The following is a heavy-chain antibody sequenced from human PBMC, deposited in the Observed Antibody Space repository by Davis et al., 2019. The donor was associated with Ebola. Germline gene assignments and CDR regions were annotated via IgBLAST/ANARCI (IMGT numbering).Heavy chain of an antibody. D-gene: IGHD4-17*01. CDR2: VYYGGST. J-gene: IGHJ6*02. CDR3: ARGNYGDYIVLYYYNMDV. CDR1: GGSISGYY. Sequence: MPSETLSLTCAVSGGSISGYYWSWIRQPPGKGLEWIGYVYYGGSTDYNPSLKSRLSMSVDTSKSQFSLKLSSVTAADTAVYYCARGNYGDYIVLYYYNMDVWGQGTTVTVSS. V-gene: IGHV4-59*13.